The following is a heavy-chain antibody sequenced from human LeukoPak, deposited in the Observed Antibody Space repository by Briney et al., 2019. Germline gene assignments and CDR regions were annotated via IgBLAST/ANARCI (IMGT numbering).Heavy chain of an antibody. CDR1: GFTFSSYA. Sequence: PGRSLRLSCAASGFTFSSYAMHWVRQAPGKGLEGVAVISYDGSNKYYADSVKGRFTISRDNSKNTLYLQMNSLRAEDTAVYYCAGGSSGYLFDYWGQGTLVTVSS. CDR3: AGGSSGYLFDY. CDR2: ISYDGSNK. D-gene: IGHD3-22*01. V-gene: IGHV3-30*04. J-gene: IGHJ4*02.